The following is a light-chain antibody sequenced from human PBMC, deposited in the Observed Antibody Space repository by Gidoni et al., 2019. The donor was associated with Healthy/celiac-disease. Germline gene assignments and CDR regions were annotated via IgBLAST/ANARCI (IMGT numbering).Light chain of an antibody. CDR3: QQSYSTSWT. CDR2: AAS. CDR1: QSISSY. V-gene: IGKV1-39*01. Sequence: DIQMTQSPSSLSASVGDRVTITCRASQSISSYLNWYQQKPGKAPKLLIDAASSLHSGVPSRFSGSGSGTDVTLTISSLQPEDFATYYCQQSYSTSWTFXQXTKVEIK. J-gene: IGKJ1*01.